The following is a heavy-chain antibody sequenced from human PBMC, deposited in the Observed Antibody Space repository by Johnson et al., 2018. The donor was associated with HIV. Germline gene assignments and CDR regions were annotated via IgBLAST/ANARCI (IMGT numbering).Heavy chain of an antibody. CDR2: IRYDGSNK. J-gene: IGHJ3*02. D-gene: IGHD6-19*01. CDR3: ATSVEQWLVWNAFDI. CDR1: GFTFSSYG. Sequence: QVQLVESGGGLVQPGGSLRLSCAASGFTFSSYGMHWVRQAPGKGLEWVAVIRYDGSNKYYADSVKGRFTISRDNSKNTLYLQMNSLRAEDTAVYYCATSVEQWLVWNAFDIWGQGTMVTVSS. V-gene: IGHV3-30*02.